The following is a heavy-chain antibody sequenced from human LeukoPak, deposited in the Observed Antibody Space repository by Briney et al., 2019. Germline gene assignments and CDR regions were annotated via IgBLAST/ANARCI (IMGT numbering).Heavy chain of an antibody. CDR2: ISDSGGST. CDR3: AKDTSGTYHFNY. J-gene: IGHJ4*02. V-gene: IGHV3-23*01. Sequence: PGGSLRLSCAVSGFTFSSYGMSWVRQAPGKGLEWVSGISDSGGSTYYADSVKGRFTISRDNSKNTLYLQMNSLRAEDTAVYYCAKDTSGTYHFNYWGQGTLVTVSS. CDR1: GFTFSSYG. D-gene: IGHD3-10*01.